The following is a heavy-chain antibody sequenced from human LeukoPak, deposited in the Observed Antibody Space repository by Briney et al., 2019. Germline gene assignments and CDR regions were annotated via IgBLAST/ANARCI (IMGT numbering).Heavy chain of an antibody. V-gene: IGHV4-59*01. CDR3: ARGDYSSGYYYYFDY. J-gene: IGHJ4*02. Sequence: SETLSLTCTVSGGSFGTYYWSWIRQPPGKGLEWIGYIYYSGSTNYNPSLKGRVTISVDTSKSQFSLKLRSVTAADTAIYYCARGDYSSGYYYYFDYWGQGTLVTVSS. D-gene: IGHD3-22*01. CDR2: IYYSGST. CDR1: GGSFGTYY.